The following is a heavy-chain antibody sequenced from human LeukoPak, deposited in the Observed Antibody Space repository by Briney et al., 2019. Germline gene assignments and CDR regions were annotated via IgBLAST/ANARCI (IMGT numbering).Heavy chain of an antibody. V-gene: IGHV3-7*01. J-gene: IGHJ4*02. Sequence: HPGGSLRLSCAASGFTFSSYWMSWVRQAPGKGLEWVANIKQDGSEKYYVDSVKGRFTISRDNAKNSLYLQMNSLGAEDTAVYYCARARGRTYYYGSGSYYYFDYWGQGTLVTVSS. D-gene: IGHD3-10*01. CDR2: IKQDGSEK. CDR1: GFTFSSYW. CDR3: ARARGRTYYYGSGSYYYFDY.